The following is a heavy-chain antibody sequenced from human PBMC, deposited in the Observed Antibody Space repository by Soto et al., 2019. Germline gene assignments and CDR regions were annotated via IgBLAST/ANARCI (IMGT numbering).Heavy chain of an antibody. CDR3: ARSGHTFVGAV. J-gene: IGHJ4*02. CDR1: GYSISSGYY. V-gene: IGHV4-38-2*01. CDR2: IYHSGST. Sequence: SETLSLTCAVSGYSISSGYYWGWIRQPPGKGLEWIGSIYHSGSTYYNPSLKSRVSLSMDTSKNQFSLRLSSLTAADTAIYYCARSGHTFVGAVWGEGILVTVSS. D-gene: IGHD1-26*01.